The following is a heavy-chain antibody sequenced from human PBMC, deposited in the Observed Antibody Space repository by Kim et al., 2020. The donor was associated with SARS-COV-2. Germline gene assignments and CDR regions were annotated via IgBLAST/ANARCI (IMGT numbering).Heavy chain of an antibody. D-gene: IGHD3-10*01. Sequence: SETLSLTCSVSGGSVTSYYWSWIRQPAGEGLERIGRIYHSGSTEFNPSLKSRVTMSVDTSKNQFSLNLRSVTAADTAVYFCASGGEPFDYWGQGTLGTVS. CDR2: IYHSGST. CDR3: ASGGEPFDY. V-gene: IGHV4-4*07. J-gene: IGHJ4*02. CDR1: GGSVTSYY.